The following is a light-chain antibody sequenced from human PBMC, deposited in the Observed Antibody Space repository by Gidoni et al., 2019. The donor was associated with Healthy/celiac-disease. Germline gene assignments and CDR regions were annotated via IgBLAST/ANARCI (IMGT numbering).Light chain of an antibody. V-gene: IGKV1-39*01. J-gene: IGKJ2*01. CDR2: AAS. CDR3: QQRYSTPPYT. CDR1: QSISSY. Sequence: DIQMTQSPSSLSASVGDRVTITCRASQSISSYLNWYQQKPGKAPKLLIYAASSLQSGVPSRFSSSRSGTDFILTIISRQPEDFATYYCQQRYSTPPYTFGQGTKLEIK.